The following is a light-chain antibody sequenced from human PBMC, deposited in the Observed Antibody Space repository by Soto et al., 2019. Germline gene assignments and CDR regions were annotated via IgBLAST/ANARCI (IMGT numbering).Light chain of an antibody. J-gene: IGLJ2*01. V-gene: IGLV2-23*02. CDR2: EVT. CDR3: CSYAGPTTFVL. CDR1: SSDVGSYNL. Sequence: QSVLTQPASVSGSPGQSITISCTGTSSDVGSYNLVSWYQQHPAKVPKLMIYEVTKRPSGVSNRFSGSKSGITASLTISGLQAEDEADYYCCSYAGPTTFVLFGGGNKLTVL.